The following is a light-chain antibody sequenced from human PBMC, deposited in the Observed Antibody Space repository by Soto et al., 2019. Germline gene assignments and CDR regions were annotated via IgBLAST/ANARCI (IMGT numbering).Light chain of an antibody. CDR3: QQYGSSPWT. CDR1: QSVSSSY. CDR2: GAS. Sequence: EIVLTQSPGTLSLSPGERATLSCRASQSVSSSYLAWYQQKPGQAPRLLIYGASSRATGIPDRFSGSGSGTDFTLTINRLEPEDFAVYYGQQYGSSPWTFGQGTKVDIK. V-gene: IGKV3-20*01. J-gene: IGKJ1*01.